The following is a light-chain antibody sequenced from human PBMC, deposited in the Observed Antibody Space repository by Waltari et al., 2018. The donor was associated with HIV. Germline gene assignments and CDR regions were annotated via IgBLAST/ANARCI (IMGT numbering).Light chain of an antibody. V-gene: IGLV1-40*01. Sequence: QSVLTQPPSVSGAPGQRVTISCTGSSSNIGAGYDVHWSQQLPGTSPTLLSQGTGNRPLGVPDRFSGSKSGTSCSRAITGLQAEDEADYYCQSYDSSLSGVFGGGTKLTVL. CDR1: SSNIGAGYD. J-gene: IGLJ2*01. CDR2: GTG. CDR3: QSYDSSLSGV.